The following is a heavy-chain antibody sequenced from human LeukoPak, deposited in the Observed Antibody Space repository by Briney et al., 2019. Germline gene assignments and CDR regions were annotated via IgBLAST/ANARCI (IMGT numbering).Heavy chain of an antibody. CDR1: GGSISSSSYN. D-gene: IGHD2/OR15-2a*01. CDR3: ARFENNWFDP. Sequence: SETLSLTCTVSGGSISSSSYNWGWIRQPPGKGLEWIGNIYYSGNTYYNSSLKSRVTISIDTSKNQFSMKLSSVTAADTDVYYCARFENNWFDPWGQGTLVTVSS. CDR2: IYYSGNT. V-gene: IGHV4-39*01. J-gene: IGHJ5*02.